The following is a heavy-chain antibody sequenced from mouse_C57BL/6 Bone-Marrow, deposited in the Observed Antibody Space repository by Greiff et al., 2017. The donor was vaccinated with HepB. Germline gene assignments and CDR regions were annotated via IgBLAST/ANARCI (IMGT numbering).Heavy chain of an antibody. Sequence: VKLVESGPGLVQPSQSLSITCTVSGFSLTSYGVHWVRQSPGKGLEWLGVIWSGGSTDYNAAFISRLSISKDNSKSQVFFKMNSLQADDTAIYYCASPSTVVAGAWFAYWGQGTLVTVSA. CDR3: ASPSTVVAGAWFAY. D-gene: IGHD1-1*01. J-gene: IGHJ3*01. CDR2: IWSGGST. CDR1: GFSLTSYG. V-gene: IGHV2-2*01.